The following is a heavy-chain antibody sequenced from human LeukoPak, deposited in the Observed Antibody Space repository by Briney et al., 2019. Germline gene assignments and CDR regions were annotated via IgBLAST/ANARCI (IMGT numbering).Heavy chain of an antibody. D-gene: IGHD6-13*01. V-gene: IGHV4-59*01. Sequence: SETLSLTCTVSGGSIRSYYWSWIRQSPGKGLEWIGYIYNSGSTNYNPSLKSRVTLSVDTSKNQFSLKLSSVTAADTAVYYCARVRMAAAGLTFDYWGQGTLVTVSS. CDR1: GGSIRSYY. CDR2: IYNSGST. CDR3: ARVRMAAAGLTFDY. J-gene: IGHJ4*02.